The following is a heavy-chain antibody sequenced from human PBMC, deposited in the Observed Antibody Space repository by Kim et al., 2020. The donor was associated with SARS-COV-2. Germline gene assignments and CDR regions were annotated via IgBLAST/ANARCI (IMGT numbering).Heavy chain of an antibody. CDR1: GFTFSGYC. D-gene: IGHD5-12*01. V-gene: IGHV3-23*01. Sequence: GGSLRLSCAASGFTFSGYCMSWVRQAPGKGLEWVSAISDSGADRNYANSVKGRFTISRDNSKNTLYLQMNSLRDEDTAVYYCAKSLGYRTPNFDYWGQGTLVTVSS. J-gene: IGHJ4*02. CDR2: ISDSGADR. CDR3: AKSLGYRTPNFDY.